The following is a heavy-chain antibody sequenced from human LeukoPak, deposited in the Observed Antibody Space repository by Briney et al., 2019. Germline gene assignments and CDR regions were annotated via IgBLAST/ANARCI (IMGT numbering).Heavy chain of an antibody. J-gene: IGHJ5*02. Sequence: SETLSLTCTVSGGSISSYYWSWIRQPPGKGLEWIGYIYYSGSTNYNPSLKSRVTISVDTSKNQFSLKLSSVTAADTAVYYCARLGYCSAGSCYGSWFDPWGQGTLVTVSS. CDR3: ARLGYCSAGSCYGSWFDP. D-gene: IGHD2-15*01. CDR1: GGSISSYY. CDR2: IYYSGST. V-gene: IGHV4-59*08.